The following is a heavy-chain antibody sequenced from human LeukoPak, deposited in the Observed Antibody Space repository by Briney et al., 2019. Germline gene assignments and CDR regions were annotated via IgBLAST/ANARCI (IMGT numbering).Heavy chain of an antibody. D-gene: IGHD3-9*01. CDR1: GFTFREYN. Sequence: GGSLRLSCATSGFTFREYNMNWVRQAPGKGLEWVAYIGSYSVTIYHADSVKGRFTISRDNAKNALYLQMNSLRDEDTAVYFCTRGQWGILTGYPDYWGQGTLVTVSS. CDR3: TRGQWGILTGYPDY. V-gene: IGHV3-48*02. J-gene: IGHJ4*02. CDR2: IGSYSVTI.